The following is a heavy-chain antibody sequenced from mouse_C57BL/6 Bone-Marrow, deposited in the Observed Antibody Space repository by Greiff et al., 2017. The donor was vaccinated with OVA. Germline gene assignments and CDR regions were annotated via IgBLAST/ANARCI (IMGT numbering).Heavy chain of an antibody. CDR1: GYTFTDYE. V-gene: IGHV1-15*01. CDR2: IDPETGGT. J-gene: IGHJ3*01. D-gene: IGHD4-1*01. Sequence: VQLQQSGAELVRPGASVTLSCKASGYTFTDYEMHWVKQTPVHGLEWIGAIDPETGGTAYNQKFKGKAILTADKSSSTAYMELRSLTSEDSAVYYCFTGTQSAYWGQGTLVTVSA. CDR3: FTGTQSAY.